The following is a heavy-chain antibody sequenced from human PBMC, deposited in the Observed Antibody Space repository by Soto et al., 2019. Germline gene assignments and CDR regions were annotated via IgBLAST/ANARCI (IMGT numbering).Heavy chain of an antibody. CDR1: GYTFTSYG. D-gene: IGHD3-22*01. V-gene: IGHV1-18*01. CDR2: ISAYNGNT. Sequence: ASVKVSCKASGYTFTSYGISWVRQAPGQGLEWMGWISAYNGNTNYAQKLQGRVTMTTDTSTSTAYMELRSLRSDDTAVYYCARDYDSSGYYTRGAFDIWGLGTMVTVSS. J-gene: IGHJ3*02. CDR3: ARDYDSSGYYTRGAFDI.